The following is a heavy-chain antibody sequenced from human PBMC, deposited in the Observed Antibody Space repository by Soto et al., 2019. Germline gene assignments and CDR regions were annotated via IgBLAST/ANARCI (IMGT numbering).Heavy chain of an antibody. CDR2: ISSNGGNT. D-gene: IGHD6-19*01. J-gene: IGHJ4*02. V-gene: IGHV3-64D*06. CDR1: GFTFNTFA. Sequence: VQLVESGGTLVQPGGSLRLSCSASGFTFNTFAMHWVRQTPGKGLEFVSAISSNGGNTYYADSVKGRFAISRDNSKNTLYLQMYSLRPEDTALYYCVKEGYMRSGWYGQFDCWGQGTLVTVSS. CDR3: VKEGYMRSGWYGQFDC.